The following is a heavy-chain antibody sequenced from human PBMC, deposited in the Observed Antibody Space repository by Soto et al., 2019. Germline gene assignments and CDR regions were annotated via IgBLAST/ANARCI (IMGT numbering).Heavy chain of an antibody. CDR2: ISSSGLNT. Sequence: EVQLVESGGGLVQPGGSLRLSCVASGFSFSTYGMNWVRQAPGKGLEWVSYISSSGLNTYYAESVKGRFTISRDNSKNTLYLQLNSLRAEDTAIYYCAKAFPPYYGSGSSYYFTFWGQGTLVTVSS. D-gene: IGHD3-10*01. CDR3: AKAFPPYYGSGSSYYFTF. CDR1: GFSFSTYG. J-gene: IGHJ4*02. V-gene: IGHV3-23*04.